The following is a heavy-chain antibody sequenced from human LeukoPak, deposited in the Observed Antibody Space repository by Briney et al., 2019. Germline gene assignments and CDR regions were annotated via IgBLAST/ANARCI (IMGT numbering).Heavy chain of an antibody. CDR1: GYSISSGYY. J-gene: IGHJ5*02. V-gene: IGHV4-38-2*02. CDR3: ARTYSSSWYWFDP. CDR2: IYHSGST. D-gene: IGHD6-13*01. Sequence: KSSETLSLTCTVSGYSISSGYYWGWIRQPPGKGLEWIGSIYHSGSTYYNPSLKSRVTISVDTSKNQFSLKLSSVTAADTAVYYCARTYSSSWYWFDPWGQGTLVTVSS.